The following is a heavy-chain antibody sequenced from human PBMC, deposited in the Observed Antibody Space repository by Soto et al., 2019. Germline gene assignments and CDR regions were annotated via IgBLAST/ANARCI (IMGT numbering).Heavy chain of an antibody. Sequence: QVQLVESGGGVVQPGRSLRLSCAASGFTFSSYGMHWVRQAPGKGLEWVAVISYDGSNKYYADSVKGRFTISRDNSKNTLYLQMNSLRAEDTAVYYCAKDQAMIVVAATDCWGQGTLVTVSS. D-gene: IGHD3-22*01. CDR2: ISYDGSNK. J-gene: IGHJ4*02. CDR1: GFTFSSYG. CDR3: AKDQAMIVVAATDC. V-gene: IGHV3-30*18.